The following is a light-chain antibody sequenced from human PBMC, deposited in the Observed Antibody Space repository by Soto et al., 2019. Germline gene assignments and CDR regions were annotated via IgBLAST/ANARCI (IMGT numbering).Light chain of an antibody. CDR2: YDS. CDR1: NSGSKS. Sequence: SYELTQPPSVSVAPGKTARITCGGNNSGSKSVHWYQQKPGQAPVLVIYYDSDRPSGIPERFSGSNSGNTATLTISRVEAGDEADYYCQVWDSSSDHLNYVFGTGTKVTVL. CDR3: QVWDSSSDHLNYV. J-gene: IGLJ1*01. V-gene: IGLV3-21*04.